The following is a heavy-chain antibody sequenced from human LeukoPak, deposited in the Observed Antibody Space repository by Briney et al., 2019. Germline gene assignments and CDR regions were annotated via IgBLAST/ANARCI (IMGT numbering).Heavy chain of an antibody. V-gene: IGHV3-30*02. D-gene: IGHD5-18*01. CDR2: IRYDGSNK. J-gene: IGHJ4*02. CDR3: AKDLTNSPGY. CDR1: GFTFSNFG. Sequence: GGSLRLSCAASGFTFSNFGMHWVRQAPGKGLEWVAFIRYDGSNKYYADSVKDRFTISRDNSKNTLYLQMNSLRAEDTAVYYCAKDLTNSPGYWGQGTLVTVSS.